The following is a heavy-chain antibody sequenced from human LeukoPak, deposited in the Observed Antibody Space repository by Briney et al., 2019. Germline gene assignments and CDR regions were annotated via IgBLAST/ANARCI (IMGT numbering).Heavy chain of an antibody. Sequence: GGSLRLSCAASGFPFSSYWMSWVRQAPGKGREWVANIKQDGSEKYYVDSVKGRFNISRENAKNSLYLQMNRRRAEYTAVYYCARHLERVVVDATPGYSGQGTLVTVSS. CDR2: IKQDGSEK. CDR3: ARHLERVVVDATPGY. D-gene: IGHD2-15*01. V-gene: IGHV3-7*01. CDR1: GFPFSSYW. J-gene: IGHJ4*02.